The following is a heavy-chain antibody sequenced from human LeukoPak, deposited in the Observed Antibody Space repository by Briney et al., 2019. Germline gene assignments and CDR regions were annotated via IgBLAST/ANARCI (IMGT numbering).Heavy chain of an antibody. V-gene: IGHV1-2*02. CDR2: INPNSGGT. CDR1: GYTFTGYY. CDR3: ATGASLTIFGIVRRFDP. J-gene: IGHJ5*02. Sequence: ASVKVSCKASGYTFTGYYMHWVRQAPGQGLEWMGWINPNSGGTNYAQKFQGRVTMTRDTSISTAYMELSRLRSDDTAVYYCATGASLTIFGIVRRFDPSGQGTLVTVS. D-gene: IGHD3-3*01.